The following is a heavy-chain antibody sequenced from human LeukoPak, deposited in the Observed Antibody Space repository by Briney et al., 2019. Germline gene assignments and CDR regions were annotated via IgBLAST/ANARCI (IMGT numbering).Heavy chain of an antibody. V-gene: IGHV3-30*18. Sequence: GGSLRLSCAASGFTFSSYGMHWVRQAPGKGLGWVAVISYDGSNKYYADSVKGRFTISRDNSKNTLYLQMNSLRAEDTAVYYCAKDRYGDYGSSFDYWGQGTLVTVSS. D-gene: IGHD4-17*01. J-gene: IGHJ4*02. CDR1: GFTFSSYG. CDR3: AKDRYGDYGSSFDY. CDR2: ISYDGSNK.